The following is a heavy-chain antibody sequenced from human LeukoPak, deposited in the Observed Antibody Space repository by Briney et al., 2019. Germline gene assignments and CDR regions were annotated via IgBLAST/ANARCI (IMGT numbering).Heavy chain of an antibody. CDR3: AKDPYIAAAGTSLYYFDY. V-gene: IGHV3-30*02. J-gene: IGHJ4*02. D-gene: IGHD6-13*01. Sequence: GGSLRLSCAASGFTFCSYGMHWVRQAPGKGLEWVAFIRYDGSNKYYADSVKGRFTISRDNSKNTLYLQMNSLRAEDTAVYYCAKDPYIAAAGTSLYYFDYWGQGTLVTVSS. CDR1: GFTFCSYG. CDR2: IRYDGSNK.